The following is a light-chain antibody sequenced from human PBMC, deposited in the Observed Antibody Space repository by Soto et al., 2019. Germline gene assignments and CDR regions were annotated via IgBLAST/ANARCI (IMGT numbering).Light chain of an antibody. CDR3: QQYGSSGT. Sequence: EIVLTQSPGILSLSPGERATLSCRASHSVSRTYLAWYQQKPGQAPRLLMYGASDRATGTPDRFSGSGSGTDFALTINRLEPEDFALYYCQQYGSSGTFGQGTKVDIK. J-gene: IGKJ1*01. CDR1: HSVSRTY. V-gene: IGKV3-20*01. CDR2: GAS.